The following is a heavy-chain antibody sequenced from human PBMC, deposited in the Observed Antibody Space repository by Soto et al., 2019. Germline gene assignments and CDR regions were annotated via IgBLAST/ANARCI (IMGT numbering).Heavy chain of an antibody. D-gene: IGHD3-10*01. V-gene: IGHV3-23*01. CDR2: ISGGGDTT. CDR3: AKGRGGSGSLPPRVDF. Sequence: EVQLLESGGGLVQPGGSLRLSCAASGFTFNNYAMTWVRQAPGKGLEWVSAISGGGDTTSYADSVKGRFTVSRDGSKNTLYLQMRRLRAEDTALYYCAKGRGGSGSLPPRVDFWGQGTLVTVSS. CDR1: GFTFNNYA. J-gene: IGHJ4*02.